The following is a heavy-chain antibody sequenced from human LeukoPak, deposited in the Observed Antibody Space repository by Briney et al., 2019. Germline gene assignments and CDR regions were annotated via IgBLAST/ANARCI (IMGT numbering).Heavy chain of an antibody. CDR1: GGSISSGDYY. CDR2: IYYSGST. CDR3: ARDLGSRGFYFFGV. Sequence: PSETLSLTCNVSGGSISSGDYYWSWIRQHPGKGLEWIGNIYYSGSTYYNPSLKSRVIISVDTAKNQFSLRLTSVTAADTAVYYCARDLGSRGFYFFGVWGKGTTVTVSS. D-gene: IGHD3-22*01. V-gene: IGHV4-31*03. J-gene: IGHJ6*04.